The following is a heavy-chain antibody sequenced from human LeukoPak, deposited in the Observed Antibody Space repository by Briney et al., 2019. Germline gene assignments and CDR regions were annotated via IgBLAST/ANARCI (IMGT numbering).Heavy chain of an antibody. CDR2: ISYDGSNK. V-gene: IGHV3-30-3*01. CDR1: GFTFSSYA. Sequence: GGSLRLSCAASGFTFSSYAMHWVRQAPGKGLEWVAVISYDGSNKYYADSVKGRFTISRDNSKNTLYLQMNSLRAEDTAVYYGTAGSPSYYWGQGTLVTVSS. J-gene: IGHJ4*02. D-gene: IGHD6-13*01. CDR3: TAGSPSYY.